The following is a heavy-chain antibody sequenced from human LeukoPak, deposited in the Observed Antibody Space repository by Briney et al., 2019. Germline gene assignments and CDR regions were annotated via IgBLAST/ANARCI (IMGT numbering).Heavy chain of an antibody. J-gene: IGHJ3*02. V-gene: IGHV3-53*01. CDR1: GFTVSSNY. CDR3: AREAGSSGYPDAFDI. Sequence: PGGSLRLSCAASGFTVSSNYMSWVRQAPGKGLEWVSVIYSGGSTYYADSVKGRFTISRDNSKNTLYLQMNGLRAEDTAVYYCAREAGSSGYPDAFDIWGQGTMVTVSS. CDR2: IYSGGST. D-gene: IGHD3-22*01.